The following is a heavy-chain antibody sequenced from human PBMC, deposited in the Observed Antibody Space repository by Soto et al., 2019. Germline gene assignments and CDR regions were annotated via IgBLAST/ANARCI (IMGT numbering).Heavy chain of an antibody. D-gene: IGHD3-16*01. CDR1: GTIFSSYT. J-gene: IGHJ6*02. CDR2: IIPILGET. V-gene: IGHV1-69*08. CDR3: ARGLGGRMDD. Sequence: QVQLVQSGAEVKKPGSSVRVSCKASGTIFSSYTISWVRQAPGQGLEWMGRIIPILGETNSAQKFQGRVTPTADKATNTAYMELNSLRLEDTALYYCARGLGGRMDDWGQGTTFTVSS.